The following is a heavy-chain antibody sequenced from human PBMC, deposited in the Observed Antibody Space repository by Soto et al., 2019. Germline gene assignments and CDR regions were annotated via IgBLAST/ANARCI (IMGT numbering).Heavy chain of an antibody. J-gene: IGHJ4*02. CDR3: ARVGGSSFNY. Sequence: SETLSLTCTVSGGSVSGGSFDWIWIRQPPGKGLEGIGYIYESGSTNYNPSLKSRVDISVDPSKNQFSLKMTSVTAADKAVYYCARVGGSSFNYWGQGTLVTVSS. D-gene: IGHD6-6*01. V-gene: IGHV4-61*01. CDR2: IYESGST. CDR1: GGSVSGGSFD.